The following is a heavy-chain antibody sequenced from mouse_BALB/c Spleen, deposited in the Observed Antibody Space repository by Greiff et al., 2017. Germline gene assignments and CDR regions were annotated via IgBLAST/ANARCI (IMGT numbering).Heavy chain of an antibody. CDR2: IYPGNGDT. V-gene: IGHV1-12*01. D-gene: IGHD2-4*01. J-gene: IGHJ4*01. CDR1: GYTFTSYN. CDR3: ARSTMITTGYAMDY. Sequence: LQQPGAELVKPGASVKMSCKASGYTFTSYNMHWVKQTPGQGLEWIGAIYPGNGDTSYNQKFKGKATLTADKSSSTAYMQLSSLTSEDSAVYYCARSTMITTGYAMDYWGQGTSVTGSS.